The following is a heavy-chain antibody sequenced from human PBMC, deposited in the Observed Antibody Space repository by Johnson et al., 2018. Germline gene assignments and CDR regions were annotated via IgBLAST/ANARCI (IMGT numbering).Heavy chain of an antibody. J-gene: IGHJ6*03. CDR1: GFTFDDYA. V-gene: IGHV3-9*01. D-gene: IGHD6-13*01. CDR2: ISWTSGSI. Sequence: EVQLVESGGGLVQPGRSLRLSCAASGFTFDDYAMHWVRQAPGKGLEWVSGISWTSGSIGYAESVKGRFTISRDNAKHSLFLQMNSLCAEDTAFYYCAKEIFSRARAAAGHGGADYYYYYMAVWGKGTTVTVSS. CDR3: AKEIFSRARAAAGHGGADYYYYYMAV.